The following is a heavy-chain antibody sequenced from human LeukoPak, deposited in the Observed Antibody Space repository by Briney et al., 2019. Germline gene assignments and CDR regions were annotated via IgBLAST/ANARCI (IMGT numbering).Heavy chain of an antibody. CDR3: ARHWTMIVVVLDY. CDR1: GGSISSSSYY. V-gene: IGHV4-39*01. CDR2: IYYSGST. D-gene: IGHD3-22*01. Sequence: SETLSLTCTVSGGSISSSSYYWGWIRQPPGKGLEWIGSIYYSGSTYYNPSLKSRVTISVDTSKNQFSLKLSSVTAADTAVSYCARHWTMIVVVLDYWGQGTLVTVSS. J-gene: IGHJ4*02.